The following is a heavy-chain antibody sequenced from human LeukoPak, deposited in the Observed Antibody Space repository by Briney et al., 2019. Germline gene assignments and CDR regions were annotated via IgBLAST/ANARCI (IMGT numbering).Heavy chain of an antibody. Sequence: SVKVSCKASGGTFSSYAISWVRQAPGQGLEWIGGIIPIFGTANYAQKFQGRVTITADESTSTAYMELSSLRSEDTAVYYCARDSEPYSSSWYAAVWGQGTLVTVSS. CDR1: GGTFSSYA. CDR3: ARDSEPYSSSWYAAV. D-gene: IGHD6-13*01. CDR2: IIPIFGTA. J-gene: IGHJ4*02. V-gene: IGHV1-69*13.